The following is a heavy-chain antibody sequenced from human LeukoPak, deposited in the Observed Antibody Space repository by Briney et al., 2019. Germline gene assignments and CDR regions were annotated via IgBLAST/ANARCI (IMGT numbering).Heavy chain of an antibody. Sequence: ASVKVSCKASGYTFTSYDINWVRQATGQGLEWMGWMNPNSGNTGYAQEFQGRVTMTRNTSISTAYMELSSLRSEDTAVYYCARGLRYCSSTSCYGAVWGYYYYGMDVWGQGTTVTVSS. CDR3: ARGLRYCSSTSCYGAVWGYYYYGMDV. D-gene: IGHD2-2*01. V-gene: IGHV1-8*01. J-gene: IGHJ6*02. CDR2: MNPNSGNT. CDR1: GYTFTSYD.